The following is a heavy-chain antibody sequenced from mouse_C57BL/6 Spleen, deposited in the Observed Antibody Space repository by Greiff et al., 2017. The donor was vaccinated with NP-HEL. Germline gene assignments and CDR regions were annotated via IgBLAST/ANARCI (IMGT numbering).Heavy chain of an antibody. CDR3: ARSNFRDYYGSSYVWYFDV. CDR1: GYTFTDYY. J-gene: IGHJ1*03. D-gene: IGHD1-1*01. V-gene: IGHV1-26*01. CDR2: INPNNGGT. Sequence: EVQLQQSGPELVKPGASVKISCKASGYTFTDYYMNWVKQSHGKSLEWIGDINPNNGGTSYNQKFKGKATLTVDKSSSTAYMELRSLTSEDSAVYYCARSNFRDYYGSSYVWYFDVWGTGTTVTVSS.